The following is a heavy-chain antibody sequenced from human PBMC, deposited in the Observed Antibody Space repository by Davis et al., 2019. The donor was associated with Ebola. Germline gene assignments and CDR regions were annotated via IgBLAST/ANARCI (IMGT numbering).Heavy chain of an antibody. Sequence: MPSETLSLTCTVSGGSISSGDYYWSWIRQPPGKGLEWIAYISYSGSTYYNPSLKSRVTISVDTSKNQFSLKLSSVTAADTAVYYCASLPIPQNAFDIWGQGTMVTVSS. V-gene: IGHV4-30-4*01. CDR3: ASLPIPQNAFDI. J-gene: IGHJ3*02. CDR2: ISYSGST. CDR1: GGSISSGDYY.